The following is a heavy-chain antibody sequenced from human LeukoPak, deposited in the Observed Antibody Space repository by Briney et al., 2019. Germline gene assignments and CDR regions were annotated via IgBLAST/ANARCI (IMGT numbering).Heavy chain of an antibody. D-gene: IGHD2-15*01. Sequence: TSETLSLTCAVSGGSISSGGYSWSWIRQPPGKGLEWIGYIYHSGSTYYNPSLKSRVTISVDRSKNQFSLNLSSVTAADTAVYYCARGALSQYCSGGSCQSRAYFQHWGQGTLVTVSS. CDR2: IYHSGST. CDR1: GGSISSGGYS. CDR3: ARGALSQYCSGGSCQSRAYFQH. J-gene: IGHJ1*01. V-gene: IGHV4-30-2*01.